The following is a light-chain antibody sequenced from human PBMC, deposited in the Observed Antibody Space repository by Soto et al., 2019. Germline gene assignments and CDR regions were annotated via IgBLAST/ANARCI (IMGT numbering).Light chain of an antibody. CDR3: KQYNIYSPWT. CDR2: DAS. Sequence: GDRVTITCRASQSISRWLAWHQQKPGKAPKLLMYDASSLESGVPSRFSGSGSGTEFTLTISSLQPDVFKIYNHKQYNIYSPWTSGQGTRGKIK. V-gene: IGKV1-5*01. J-gene: IGKJ1*01. CDR1: QSISRW.